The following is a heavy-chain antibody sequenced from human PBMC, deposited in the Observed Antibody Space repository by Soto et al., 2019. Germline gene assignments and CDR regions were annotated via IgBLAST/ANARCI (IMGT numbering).Heavy chain of an antibody. J-gene: IGHJ3*02. V-gene: IGHV3-23*01. CDR1: GFTFSISS. Sequence: GGSLGLSCAASGFTFSISSMSWVRQTPGKGLEWVSGVLGGGGSTFYADSVKGRFTISRDNSKNTLYVQMNSLRVEDTAIYYCARKGPPRDAFDIWGQGTMVTVSS. CDR2: VLGGGGST. CDR3: ARKGPPRDAFDI.